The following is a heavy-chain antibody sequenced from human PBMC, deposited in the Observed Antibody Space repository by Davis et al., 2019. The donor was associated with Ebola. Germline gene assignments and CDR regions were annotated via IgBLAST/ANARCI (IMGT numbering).Heavy chain of an antibody. Sequence: GESLKISCKGSGYSFTSYWIGWVRQMPGKGLEWMGIIYPGYSDTRYSPSFQGQVPISADKSISTAYLQWSSLKASDTAMYYCARPQKRSGWYVVDYWGQGTLVTVSS. CDR1: GYSFTSYW. CDR3: ARPQKRSGWYVVDY. J-gene: IGHJ4*02. CDR2: IYPGYSDT. V-gene: IGHV5-51*01. D-gene: IGHD6-19*01.